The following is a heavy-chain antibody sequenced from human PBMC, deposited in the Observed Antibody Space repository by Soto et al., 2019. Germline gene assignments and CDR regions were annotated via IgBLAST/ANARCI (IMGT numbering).Heavy chain of an antibody. CDR1: GFSLSTSGVG. D-gene: IGHD3-10*01. V-gene: IGHV2-5*02. CDR2: IYWDGDD. CDR3: TCQQSGGRYFDF. J-gene: IGHJ4*02. Sequence: ITLKESGPTQVKPTQTLTMTCTVSGFSLSTSGVGVGWVRQPPGKALEWLALIYWDGDDRYSPSLKSRLTITKDTSKNLVVLTLTNVSPVDTATYFCTCQQSGGRYFDFWGQGSLVTVSS.